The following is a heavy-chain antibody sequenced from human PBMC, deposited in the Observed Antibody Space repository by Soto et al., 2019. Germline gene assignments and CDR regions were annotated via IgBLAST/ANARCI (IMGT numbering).Heavy chain of an antibody. CDR2: LSDSGDSI. V-gene: IGHV3-23*01. J-gene: IGHJ4*02. D-gene: IGHD6-13*01. CDR3: ATVCSSWCAGFFDL. Sequence: EVQLLESGGGLVQPGRSLRLSCTASGFTFSSHAMTWVRQAPGKGLEWVSGLSDSGDSIYYADSVKGRFTIYRDNSMNTPQLQMNTPTVEDTAVYSCATVCSSWCAGFFDLWGQGTLVTVSS. CDR1: GFTFSSHA.